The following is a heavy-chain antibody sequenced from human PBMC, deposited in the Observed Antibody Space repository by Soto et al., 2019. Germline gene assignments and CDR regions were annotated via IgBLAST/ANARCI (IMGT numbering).Heavy chain of an antibody. CDR3: AKDDRAISSYYYYYMDV. Sequence: GGSLRLSCAASGFTFSSYAMSWVRQAPGKGLEWVSAISGSGGSTYYADSVKGRFTISRDNSKNTLYLQMNSLRAEDTAVYYCAKDDRAISSYYYYYMDVGGKGTTVTVSS. CDR1: GFTFSSYA. J-gene: IGHJ6*03. CDR2: ISGSGGST. D-gene: IGHD5-18*01. V-gene: IGHV3-23*01.